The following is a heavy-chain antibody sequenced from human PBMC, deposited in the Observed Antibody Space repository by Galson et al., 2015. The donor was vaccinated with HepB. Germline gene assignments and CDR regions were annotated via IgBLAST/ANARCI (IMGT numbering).Heavy chain of an antibody. CDR3: ARDLGSCSSTSCEWGDYYYYFSMDV. D-gene: IGHD2-2*01. CDR2: AAYDGSDR. Sequence: SLRLSCAASGFTFRIHAMHWVRQAPGKGLEWVAVAAYDGSDRFYADSVKGRFTISRDNSKNTLYLQMSSLRAEDTAVYYCARDLGSCSSTSCEWGDYYYYFSMDVWGQGTAVTASS. V-gene: IGHV3-30*03. J-gene: IGHJ6*02. CDR1: GFTFRIHA.